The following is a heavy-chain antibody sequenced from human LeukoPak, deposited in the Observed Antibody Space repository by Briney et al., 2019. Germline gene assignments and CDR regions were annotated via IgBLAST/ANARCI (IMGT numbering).Heavy chain of an antibody. V-gene: IGHV4-39*01. CDR3: ARQPVVAATPFYYMDV. Sequence: SETLSLTCSVSGGSFSSSTYYWGWIRQPPGKGLEWIGAIYYSGTSYYNSSLKSRVTISVDTSKNQFSLKLSSVSAADTAVYYCARQPVVAATPFYYMDVWGKGAPVTISS. CDR1: GGSFSSSTYY. J-gene: IGHJ6*03. CDR2: IYYSGTS. D-gene: IGHD2-15*01.